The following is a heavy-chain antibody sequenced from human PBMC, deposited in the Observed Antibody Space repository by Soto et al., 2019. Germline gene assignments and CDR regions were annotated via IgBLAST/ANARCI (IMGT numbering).Heavy chain of an antibody. J-gene: IGHJ4*02. CDR1: GFTFSSYA. D-gene: IGHD6-19*01. CDR3: AKADRIAVAGDY. Sequence: GGSLRLSCAAPGFTFSSYAMSSVRQAPGKGLEWVSAISGSGGSTYYADSVKGRFTISRDNSKNTLYLQMNSLRAEDTAVYYCAKADRIAVAGDYWGQGTLVTVS. CDR2: ISGSGGST. V-gene: IGHV3-23*01.